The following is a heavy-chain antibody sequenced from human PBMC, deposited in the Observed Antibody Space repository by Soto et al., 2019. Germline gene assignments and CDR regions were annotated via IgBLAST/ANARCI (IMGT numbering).Heavy chain of an antibody. J-gene: IGHJ3*02. V-gene: IGHV3-23*01. CDR1: GFTFSSYA. CDR2: ISGSGGST. CDR3: AKVRPGYSSGWRDAFDI. Sequence: EVQLLESGEGLVQPGGSLRLSCAASGFTFSSYAMSWVRQAPGKGLEWVSAISGSGGSTYYADSVKGRFTISRDNSKNTLYLQMNSLRAEDTAVYYCAKVRPGYSSGWRDAFDIWGQGTMVTVSS. D-gene: IGHD6-19*01.